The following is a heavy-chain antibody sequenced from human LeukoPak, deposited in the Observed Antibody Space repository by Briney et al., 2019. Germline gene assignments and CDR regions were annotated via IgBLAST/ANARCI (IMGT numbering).Heavy chain of an antibody. CDR2: IKRDGSEK. CDR1: GFTFSNYW. Sequence: GGSLRLSCVASGFTFSNYWMTWVRQAPGKGLEWVANIKRDGSEKDYVDSVKGRFTISRDNAKNSLFLQMNSLRAEDTAVYYCARDNWELRGVDDWGQGTLVTVSS. CDR3: ARDNWELRGVDD. J-gene: IGHJ4*02. V-gene: IGHV3-7*01. D-gene: IGHD1-26*01.